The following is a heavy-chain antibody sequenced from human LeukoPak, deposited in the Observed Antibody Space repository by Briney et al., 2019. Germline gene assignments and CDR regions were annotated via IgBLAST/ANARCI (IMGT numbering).Heavy chain of an antibody. CDR1: GYAFTAYY. V-gene: IGHV1-2*02. CDR2: INPNNGDT. D-gene: IGHD3-10*01. J-gene: IGHJ4*02. Sequence: GASVKVSCKASGYAFTAYYIHWVRQAPGQGLEWMGWINPNNGDTNFAQKFQGRVTMTRDTSINTAYMELSRLRSDDTAVYYCARVPVRGFDYWGQGTLVTVSS. CDR3: ARVPVRGFDY.